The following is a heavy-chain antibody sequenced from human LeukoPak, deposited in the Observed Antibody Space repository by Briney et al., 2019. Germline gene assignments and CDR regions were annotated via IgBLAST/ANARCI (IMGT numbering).Heavy chain of an antibody. J-gene: IGHJ4*02. V-gene: IGHV3-66*01. Sequence: GGSLRLSCAASGFIVSSNYMGWGRQAPGKGLEWVSVIYGGGSTYYADSVKGRFTISRDNSKNTLYLQMNSLRAEDTALYYCARISGYSGYGWDYWGQGTLVTVSS. CDR3: ARISGYSGYGWDY. CDR2: IYGGGST. CDR1: GFIVSSNY. D-gene: IGHD5-12*01.